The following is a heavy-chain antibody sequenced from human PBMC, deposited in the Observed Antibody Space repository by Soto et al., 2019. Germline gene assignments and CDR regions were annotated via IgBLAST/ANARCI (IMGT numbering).Heavy chain of an antibody. CDR1: GYTFTSYD. Sequence: GASVKVSCKASGYTFTSYDINWVRQATGQGLEWMGWMNPNSGNTGYAQKFQGRVTMTRNTSISTAYMELSSLRSEDTAVYYCARGPSLYDYGDHDYYYYMDVWGKGTTVTVSS. V-gene: IGHV1-8*01. CDR2: MNPNSGNT. CDR3: ARGPSLYDYGDHDYYYYMDV. D-gene: IGHD4-17*01. J-gene: IGHJ6*03.